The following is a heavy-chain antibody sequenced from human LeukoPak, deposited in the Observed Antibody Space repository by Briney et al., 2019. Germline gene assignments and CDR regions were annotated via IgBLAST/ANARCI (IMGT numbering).Heavy chain of an antibody. CDR2: IWYDGSNK. CDR1: GFTFSSYG. D-gene: IGHD3-3*01. V-gene: IGHV3-33*06. J-gene: IGHJ5*02. CDR3: AKDGMTYYDFWSGSANWFDP. Sequence: GGSLRLSCAASGFTFSSYGMHWVRQAPGKGLKWAAVIWYDGSNKYYADSVKGRFTISRDNSKNTLYLQMNSLRAEDTAVYYCAKDGMTYYDFWSGSANWFDPWGQGTLVTVSS.